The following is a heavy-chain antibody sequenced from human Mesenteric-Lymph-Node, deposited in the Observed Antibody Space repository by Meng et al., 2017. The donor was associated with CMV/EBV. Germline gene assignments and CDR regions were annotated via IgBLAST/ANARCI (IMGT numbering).Heavy chain of an antibody. V-gene: IGHV1-18*01. J-gene: IGHJ4*02. CDR3: ARGGYYDSSGYFAYFDY. CDR2: ISAYFGNT. CDR1: GYTFTNYG. D-gene: IGHD3-22*01. Sequence: ASVKVSCKASGYTFTNYGISWVRQAPGQGLEWMGWISAYFGNTYYAQKVQGRVTMTTDTSTNTAYMELGSLTSDDTAVYYCARGGYYDSSGYFAYFDYWGQGTLVTVSS.